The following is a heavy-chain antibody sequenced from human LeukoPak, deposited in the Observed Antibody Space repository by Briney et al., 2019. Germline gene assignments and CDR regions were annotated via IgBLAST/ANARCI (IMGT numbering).Heavy chain of an antibody. V-gene: IGHV1-2*02. CDR2: INPNSGGT. CDR3: ARGSLAVAKEY. CDR1: GYTFTSYA. D-gene: IGHD6-19*01. Sequence: GASVKVSCKASGYTFTSYAMNWVRQAPGQGPEWMGWINPNSGGTNYAQKFQGRVTMTRDTSISTAYMELSRLRSDDTAVYYCARGSLAVAKEYWGQGTLVTVSS. J-gene: IGHJ4*02.